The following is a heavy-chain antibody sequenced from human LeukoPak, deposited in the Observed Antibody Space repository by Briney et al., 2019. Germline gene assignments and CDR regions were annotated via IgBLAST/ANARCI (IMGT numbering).Heavy chain of an antibody. D-gene: IGHD2-15*01. CDR1: GFTFSSYV. V-gene: IGHV3-23*01. Sequence: PGGSLRLSXAASGFTFSSYVMSWVRQAPGKGLEWVSAISGGGGSTYYAVSVKGRFTISRDNSKNTMYLKMNSLRAEDTAVYYCATSLGYCSGGSCPPSYWGQGSLVTVSS. CDR2: ISGGGGST. J-gene: IGHJ4*02. CDR3: ATSLGYCSGGSCPPSY.